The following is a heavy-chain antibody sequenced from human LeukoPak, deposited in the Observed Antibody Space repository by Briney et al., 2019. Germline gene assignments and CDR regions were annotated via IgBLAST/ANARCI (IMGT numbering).Heavy chain of an antibody. J-gene: IGHJ4*02. Sequence: GWSLSLSCAASGFIISCYAMSWLHQAPGKGLEWVSGISGCSGNTYYAHSVKGRFTISRDNSKNTLYLQMNSLRAEDTAVYYCAKSSKWKPKPRDYWGQGTLVTVSS. D-gene: IGHD1-1*01. CDR2: ISGCSGNT. V-gene: IGHV3-23*01. CDR3: AKSSKWKPKPRDY. CDR1: GFIISCYA.